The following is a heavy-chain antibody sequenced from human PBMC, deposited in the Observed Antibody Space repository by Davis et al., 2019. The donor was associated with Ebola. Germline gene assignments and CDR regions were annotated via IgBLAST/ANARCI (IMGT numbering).Heavy chain of an antibody. V-gene: IGHV3-30-3*01. CDR1: GFTVSSNY. CDR3: ARLYSYGYYYYYGMDV. D-gene: IGHD5-18*01. J-gene: IGHJ6*04. Sequence: GESLKISCAASGFTVSSNYMSWVRQAPGKGLEWVAVISYDGSNKYYADSVKGRFTISRDNSKNTLYLQMNSLRAEDTAVYYCARLYSYGYYYYYGMDVWGKGTTVTVSS. CDR2: ISYDGSNK.